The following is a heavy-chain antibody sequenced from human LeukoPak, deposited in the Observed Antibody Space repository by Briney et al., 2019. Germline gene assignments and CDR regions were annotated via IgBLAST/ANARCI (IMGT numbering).Heavy chain of an antibody. Sequence: PGGSLRLSCAASGSTLSVYWMHWVRQAPGKGLVWLSRINKDGSSTTYADSVKGRFTISRDNAKNTLYLQMNSLRAEDTAIYYCVRGIEVTGTFSWFDPWGQGTLVTVSS. V-gene: IGHV3-74*01. CDR1: GSTLSVYW. J-gene: IGHJ5*02. CDR2: INKDGSST. D-gene: IGHD6-19*01. CDR3: VRGIEVTGTFSWFDP.